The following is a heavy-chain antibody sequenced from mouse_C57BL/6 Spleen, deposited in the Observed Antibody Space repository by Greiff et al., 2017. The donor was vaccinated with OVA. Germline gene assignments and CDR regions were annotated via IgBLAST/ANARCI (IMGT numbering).Heavy chain of an antibody. V-gene: IGHV1-26*01. CDR2: INPNNGGT. Sequence: EVQLQQSGPELVKPGASVKISCKASGYTFTDYYMNWVKQSHGKSLEWIGDINPNNGGTSYKQKFKGKATLTVDKSSSTAYMELRSLTSEDSAVYYCASPYYFAMDYWGQRTSVTVSS. CDR1: GYTFTDYY. CDR3: ASPYYFAMDY. J-gene: IGHJ4*01. D-gene: IGHD2-10*01.